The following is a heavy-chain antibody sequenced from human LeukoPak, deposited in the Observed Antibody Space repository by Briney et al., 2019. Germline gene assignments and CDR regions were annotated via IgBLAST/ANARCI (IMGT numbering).Heavy chain of an antibody. Sequence: GGSLRLSCAASGFTFSSYGMHWVRQAPGKGLEWVAVIWYDGSNKYYADSVKGRFTISRDNSKNTLYLQMNSLRAEDTAVYYCARGGLRDYYYYGMDVWGQGTTVTVSS. CDR3: ARGGLRDYYYYGMDV. CDR2: IWYDGSNK. D-gene: IGHD5-12*01. V-gene: IGHV3-33*01. J-gene: IGHJ6*02. CDR1: GFTFSSYG.